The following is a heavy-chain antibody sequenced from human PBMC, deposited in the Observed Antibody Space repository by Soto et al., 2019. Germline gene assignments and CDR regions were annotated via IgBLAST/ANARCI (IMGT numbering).Heavy chain of an antibody. D-gene: IGHD3-22*01. CDR3: ARELLFYDSSGYSWDDAFDI. J-gene: IGHJ3*02. V-gene: IGHV4-30-2*01. Sequence: SETLSLTCTVSGGSLSSSAYSWSWIRQTPGKGLEWIGFIYQSGSTYYNPSLKSRVTLSLDRPKNQISLKLTSVTAADTAVYFCARELLFYDSSGYSWDDAFDIWGPGTMVTVSS. CDR2: IYQSGST. CDR1: GGSLSSSAYS.